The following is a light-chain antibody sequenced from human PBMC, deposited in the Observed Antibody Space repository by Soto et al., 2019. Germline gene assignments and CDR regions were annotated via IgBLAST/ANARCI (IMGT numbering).Light chain of an antibody. CDR3: QSYASSFSGHNYV. J-gene: IGLJ1*01. Sequence: QPVLTQPPSVSGAPGQRVTISCTGSSSNIGAGYDVHWYQQLPGTAPKLLIYGNSNRPSGVPDRFSGSKSGTSASLAITGLQAEAEADYYCQSYASSFSGHNYVFGTGTKLTVL. CDR1: SSNIGAGYD. V-gene: IGLV1-40*01. CDR2: GNS.